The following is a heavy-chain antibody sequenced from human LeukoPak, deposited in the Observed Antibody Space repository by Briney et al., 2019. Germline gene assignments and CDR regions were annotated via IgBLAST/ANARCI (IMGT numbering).Heavy chain of an antibody. CDR1: GFTFSSYG. D-gene: IGHD1-26*01. CDR3: AKAVPVFSGSYYPYFDY. CDR2: ISYDGSNK. Sequence: GGSLRLSCAASGFTFSSYGMHWVRQAPGKGLEWVAVISYDGSNKYYADSVKGRFTISRDNSKNTLYLQMNSLRAEDTAVYYCAKAVPVFSGSYYPYFDYWGQGTLVTVSS. V-gene: IGHV3-30*18. J-gene: IGHJ4*02.